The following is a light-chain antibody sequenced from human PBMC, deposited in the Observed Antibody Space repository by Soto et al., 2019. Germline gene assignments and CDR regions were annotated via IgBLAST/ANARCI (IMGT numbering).Light chain of an antibody. CDR2: AAS. CDR1: QSVTSTY. J-gene: IGKJ1*01. V-gene: IGKV3-20*01. CDR3: QHYGRSPT. Sequence: EIVLTQSPGTLSLSPGERATLSCRASQSVTSTYSSWYQQKPGQAPRLIFYAASSRAMGVADRFTGSGSGTDFTLTINRLEHEDFAVYYCQHYGRSPTFGPGTKVDIK.